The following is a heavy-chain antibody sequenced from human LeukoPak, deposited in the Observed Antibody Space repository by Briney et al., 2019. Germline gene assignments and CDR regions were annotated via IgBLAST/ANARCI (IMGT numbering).Heavy chain of an antibody. CDR2: IDWNDDK. CDR1: GFSLSTSGVG. Sequence: VSGPTLVNPTQTLTLTCTFSGFSLSTSGVGVGWIRQPPGKALEWLALIDWNDDKRYSPSLKSRLTITKDTSKNQVVLTMTNMDPVDTATYYCAHRRGILWFGKLRDWFDPWGQGTLVTVSS. D-gene: IGHD3-10*01. V-gene: IGHV2-5*01. J-gene: IGHJ5*02. CDR3: AHRRGILWFGKLRDWFDP.